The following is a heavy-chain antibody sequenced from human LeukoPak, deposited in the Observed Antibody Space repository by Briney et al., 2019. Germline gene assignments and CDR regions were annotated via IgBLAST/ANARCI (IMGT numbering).Heavy chain of an antibody. CDR2: IYPDDSDT. Sequence: GESLRISCKGSGYSFTSYWIGWVRQMPGKGLEWMGIIYPDDSDTRYSPSFQGQVTISADKSVSTAYLQWSTLRASDTAIYYCARHSYDSSDFHYMDVWGKGTTVTISS. J-gene: IGHJ6*03. CDR1: GYSFTSYW. V-gene: IGHV5-51*01. D-gene: IGHD3-22*01. CDR3: ARHSYDSSDFHYMDV.